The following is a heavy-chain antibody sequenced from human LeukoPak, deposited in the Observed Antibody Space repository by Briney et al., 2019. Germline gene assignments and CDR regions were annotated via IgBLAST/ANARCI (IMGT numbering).Heavy chain of an antibody. D-gene: IGHD3-10*01. CDR1: GFTFSSYS. Sequence: PGGSLRLSCAASGFTFSSYSMNWVRQAPGKGLEWVSSISSSSSYIYYADSVKGRFTISRDNAKNSLYLQMNSLRAEDTAVYYCARDHPRPPYYGSGSSSWPYEVNSFDYWGQGTLVTVSS. V-gene: IGHV3-21*01. J-gene: IGHJ4*02. CDR2: ISSSSSYI. CDR3: ARDHPRPPYYGSGSSSWPYEVNSFDY.